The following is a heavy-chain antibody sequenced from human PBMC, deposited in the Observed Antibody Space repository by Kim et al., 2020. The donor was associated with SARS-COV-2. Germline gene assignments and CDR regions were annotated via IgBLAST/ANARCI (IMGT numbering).Heavy chain of an antibody. Sequence: ASVKVSCMASGYTFTGYYMHWVRQAPGQGLEWMGRINPNSGGTNYAQKFQGRVTMTRDTSISTAYMELSRLRSDDTAVYYCARDFYNWDGEWDFDYWGQGTLVTVSS. J-gene: IGHJ4*02. CDR2: INPNSGGT. V-gene: IGHV1-2*06. CDR1: GYTFTGYY. CDR3: ARDFYNWDGEWDFDY. D-gene: IGHD1-20*01.